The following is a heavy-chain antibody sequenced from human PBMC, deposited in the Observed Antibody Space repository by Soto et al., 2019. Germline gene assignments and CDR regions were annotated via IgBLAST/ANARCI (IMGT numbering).Heavy chain of an antibody. CDR2: IYHSGST. CDR3: ARVSRDGYNIRFDP. V-gene: IGHV4-38-2*01. D-gene: IGHD5-12*01. CDR1: GYSISSGYY. J-gene: IGHJ5*02. Sequence: SETLSLTCAVSGYSISSGYYWGWIRQPPGKGLEWIGSIYHSGSTYYNPSLKSRVTISVDTSKNQFSLKLSSVTAADTAVYYCARVSRDGYNIRFDPWGQGTLVTVSS.